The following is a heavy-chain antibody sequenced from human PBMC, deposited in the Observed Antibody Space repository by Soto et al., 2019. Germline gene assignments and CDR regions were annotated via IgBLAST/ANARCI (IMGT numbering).Heavy chain of an antibody. D-gene: IGHD6-19*01. Sequence: QVQLVESGGGVVQPGRSLRLSCAASGFTFSSYGMHWVRQAPSKGLEWVAVIWYDGSNKYYADSVKGRFTISRDNSKNTLYLQMNSLRAEDTAVYSSARDHKQWLVPEPTIPDYWGQGTLVTVSS. CDR1: GFTFSSYG. CDR3: ARDHKQWLVPEPTIPDY. J-gene: IGHJ4*02. V-gene: IGHV3-33*01. CDR2: IWYDGSNK.